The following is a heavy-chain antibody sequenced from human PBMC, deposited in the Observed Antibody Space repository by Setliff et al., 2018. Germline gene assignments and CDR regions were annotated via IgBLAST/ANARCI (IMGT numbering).Heavy chain of an antibody. D-gene: IGHD2-2*01. J-gene: IGHJ4*02. CDR2: SNHGGST. CDR1: GESFSNNY. Sequence: SETLSLTCSVYGESFSNNYWSWIRQSPGRGLEWIGESNHGGSTSYNPSLKSRVTMSVDTSKNQFSLKLNSVTAADTAVYYFRLAHCSNNCEEALDYWSQGTLVTVSS. CDR3: RLAHCSNNCEEALDY. V-gene: IGHV4-34*01.